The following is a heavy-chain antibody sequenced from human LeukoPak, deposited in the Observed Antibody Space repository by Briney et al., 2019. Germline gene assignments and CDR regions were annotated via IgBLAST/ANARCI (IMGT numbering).Heavy chain of an antibody. CDR1: GYTLTELS. V-gene: IGHV1-24*01. J-gene: IGHJ4*02. D-gene: IGHD3-22*01. Sequence: ASVKVSCKVSGYTLTELSMHWVRQAPGKGLEWMGGFDPEDGETIYAQKFQGRVTMTEHTSTDTAYMELSSLRSEDTAVYYCATAKNYYDSSGYYYVWGQGTLVTVSS. CDR2: FDPEDGET. CDR3: ATAKNYYDSSGYYYV.